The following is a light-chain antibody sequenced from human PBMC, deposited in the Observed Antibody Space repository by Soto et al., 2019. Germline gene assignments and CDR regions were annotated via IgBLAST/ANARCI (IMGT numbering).Light chain of an antibody. V-gene: IGKV3D-15*02. J-gene: IGKJ1*01. CDR1: QSVSGN. CDR3: QQYDRSPRT. CDR2: DAS. Sequence: EIVMRKSPATLYVSQGERASLSCRASQSVSGNFAWYQHKPGQAPRLLIHDASTRATGIPDRFSGSGSGTDFTLTISRLEPEDFAVYYCQQYDRSPRTFGQGTKVDI.